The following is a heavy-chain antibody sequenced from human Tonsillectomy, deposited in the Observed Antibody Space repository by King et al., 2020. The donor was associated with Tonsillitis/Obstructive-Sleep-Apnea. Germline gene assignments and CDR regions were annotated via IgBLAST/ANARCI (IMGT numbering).Heavy chain of an antibody. Sequence: VQLQQWGAGLLKPSETLSLTCAVYGGSFSGYYWSWIRQPPGKGLEWIGEVKHSGSTNYNPSLKSRVTISIDTSKNQFSLKLSSVTAADTAVYYCARGSDCTGGVCYTSSWFDPWGQGTLVTVSS. V-gene: IGHV4-34*01. J-gene: IGHJ5*02. CDR1: GGSFSGYY. CDR3: ARGSDCTGGVCYTSSWFDP. CDR2: VKHSGST. D-gene: IGHD2-8*02.